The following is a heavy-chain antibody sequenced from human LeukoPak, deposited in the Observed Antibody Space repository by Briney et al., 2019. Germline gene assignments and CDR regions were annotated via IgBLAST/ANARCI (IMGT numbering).Heavy chain of an antibody. CDR1: GFTVSSNY. CDR3: ASSPRARYSYGYSYYGMDV. J-gene: IGHJ6*02. V-gene: IGHV3-66*01. Sequence: GGSLRLSCAASGFTVSSNYMSWVRQAPGKGLEWVSVIYSGGSTYYADSVKGRFTISRDNSKNTLYLQMNSLGAEDTAVYYCASSPRARYSYGYSYYGMDVWGQGTTVTVSS. CDR2: IYSGGST. D-gene: IGHD5-18*01.